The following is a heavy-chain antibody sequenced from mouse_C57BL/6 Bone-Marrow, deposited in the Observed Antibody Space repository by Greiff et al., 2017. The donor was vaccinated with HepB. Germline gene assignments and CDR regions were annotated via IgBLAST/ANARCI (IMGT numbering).Heavy chain of an antibody. CDR1: GFTFSSYA. Sequence: EVKLVESGGGLVKPGGSLKLSCAASGFTFSSYAMSWVRQTPEKRLEWVATISDGGSYTYYPDNVKGRFTISRDNAKNNLYLQMSHLKSEDTAMYYCARGPHYYGSLYYFDYWGQGTTLTVSS. J-gene: IGHJ2*01. D-gene: IGHD1-1*01. CDR3: ARGPHYYGSLYYFDY. V-gene: IGHV5-4*03. CDR2: ISDGGSYT.